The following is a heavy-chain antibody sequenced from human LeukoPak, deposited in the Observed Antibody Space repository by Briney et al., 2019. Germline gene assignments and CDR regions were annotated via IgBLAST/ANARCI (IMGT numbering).Heavy chain of an antibody. CDR3: ARELYNWNGRRHAIDI. J-gene: IGHJ3*02. CDR2: IYYSGST. Sequence: SETLSLTCTVSAGSISRYYWSWVRQPPGKGLEYIGNIYYSGSTNYNPSLKSRVTISLDTSRSQFSLKLTSVTAADTAVYYCARELYNWNGRRHAIDIWGQGTMVTVSS. CDR1: AGSISRYY. D-gene: IGHD1-20*01. V-gene: IGHV4-59*01.